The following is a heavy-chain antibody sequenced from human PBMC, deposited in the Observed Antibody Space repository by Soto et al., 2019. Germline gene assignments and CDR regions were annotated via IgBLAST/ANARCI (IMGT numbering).Heavy chain of an antibody. CDR3: VSRIPSWVFDY. CDR1: GFNFNMYT. V-gene: IGHV3-53*01. Sequence: GGSLRLSCVASGFNFNMYTMNWFRQAPGKGLEWVSVMYAGGDTHYADSVKGRFTISRDKSENTLYLQMNSLRDEDTGVYFCVSRIPSWVFDYWGLGTLVTVSS. J-gene: IGHJ4*01. CDR2: MYAGGDT. D-gene: IGHD2-21*01.